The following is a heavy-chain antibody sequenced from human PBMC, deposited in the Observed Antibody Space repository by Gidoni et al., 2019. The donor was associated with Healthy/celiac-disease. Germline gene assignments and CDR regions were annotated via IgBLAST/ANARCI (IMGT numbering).Heavy chain of an antibody. D-gene: IGHD2-2*02. CDR2: IFSNDEK. V-gene: IGHV2-26*01. Sequence: QVTLKESGPVLVKPTETLTLTCPVSGFSLSTARMGVSWIRQPPGKALEWLAHIFSNDEKSYSTSLKSRLTISKDTAKSQVVLTMTNMDPVDTATYYCARIGVVPAAIGYIAAFDIWGQGTMVTVSS. CDR3: ARIGVVPAAIGYIAAFDI. CDR1: GFSLSTARMG. J-gene: IGHJ3*02.